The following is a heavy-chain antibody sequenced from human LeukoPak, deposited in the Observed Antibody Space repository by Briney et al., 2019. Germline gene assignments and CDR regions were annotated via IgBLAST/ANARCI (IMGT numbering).Heavy chain of an antibody. CDR1: GGSISSYY. CDR2: IYTSGST. V-gene: IGHV4-4*07. Sequence: SSETLSLTCTVSGGSISSYYWSWIRQPAGKGLEWIGRIYTSGSTNYNPSLKSRVTMSVDTSKNQFSLKLSSVTAADTAVYYCARAPLLYYYDSSGYLYFDYWGQGTLVTVSS. J-gene: IGHJ4*02. CDR3: ARAPLLYYYDSSGYLYFDY. D-gene: IGHD3-22*01.